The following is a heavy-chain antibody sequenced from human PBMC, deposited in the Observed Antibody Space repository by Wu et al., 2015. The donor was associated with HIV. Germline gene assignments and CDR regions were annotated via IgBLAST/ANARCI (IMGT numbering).Heavy chain of an antibody. CDR3: VAVHCSGGICYLGY. D-gene: IGHD2-15*01. CDR2: INPNSGGT. V-gene: IGHV1-2*02. Sequence: QVQILQSATEVKKPGASVKVSCKTSGYTFSAAYIHWVRQARGQGPEWMGSINPNSGGTKYAQNVQGRVTITRDKSITTAYMEFNTLRSDDTAVYYCVAVHCSGGICYLGYWGQGTLLIVSS. J-gene: IGHJ4*02. CDR1: GYTFSAAY.